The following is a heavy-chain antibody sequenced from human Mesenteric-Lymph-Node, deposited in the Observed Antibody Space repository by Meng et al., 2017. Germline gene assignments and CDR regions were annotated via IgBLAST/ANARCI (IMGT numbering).Heavy chain of an antibody. V-gene: IGHV1-69*13. J-gene: IGHJ4*02. CDR2: IIPIFGTA. D-gene: IGHD1-26*01. CDR3: ASSSGSYDTIDY. CDR1: GGTFSSYA. Sequence: SVKVSCKASGGTFSSYAISWVRQAPGQGLEWMGGIIPIFGTANYAQKFQGRVTITADESTSTAYMELSSLRSEDTAVYYCASSSGSYDTIDYWGQGTLVTVSS.